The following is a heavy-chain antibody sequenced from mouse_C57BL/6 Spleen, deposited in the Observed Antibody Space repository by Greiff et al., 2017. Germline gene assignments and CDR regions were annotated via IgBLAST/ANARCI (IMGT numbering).Heavy chain of an antibody. CDR1: GFSLTSYG. D-gene: IGHD1-1*01. Sequence: QVQLQQSGPGLVQPSQSLSITCTVSGFSLTSYGVHWVRQSPGKGLEWLGVIWSGGSTDYNAAFISRLSISKDNSKSQVFFKMNSLQADDTAIYYCASPEFITTVGFAYWGQGTLVTVSA. J-gene: IGHJ3*01. CDR3: ASPEFITTVGFAY. CDR2: IWSGGST. V-gene: IGHV2-2*01.